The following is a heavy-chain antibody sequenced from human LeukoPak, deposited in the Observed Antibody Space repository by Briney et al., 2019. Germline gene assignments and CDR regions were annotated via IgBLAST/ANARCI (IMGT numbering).Heavy chain of an antibody. CDR2: IGTAGDT. CDR1: GFIFSSYD. J-gene: IGHJ6*02. D-gene: IGHD6-13*01. V-gene: IGHV3-13*01. Sequence: GGSLRLSCAASGFIFSSYDMHWVRQATGKGLEWVSAIGTAGDTYYPGSVKGRFTISRENAKNSLYLQMNSLRAGDTAVYYCARSLIAAAGYYYYGMDVWGQGTTVTVSS. CDR3: ARSLIAAAGYYYYGMDV.